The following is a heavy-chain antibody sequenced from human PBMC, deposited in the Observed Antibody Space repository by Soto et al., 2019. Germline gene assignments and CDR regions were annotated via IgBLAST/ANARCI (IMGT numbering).Heavy chain of an antibody. CDR2: ISAGGDGTT. Sequence: SLRLSCEASGFPFGNYHMSWVRQAPGKGLEWVAGISAGGDGTTDYAAPVKGRFTVSRDDSKNTLYLQMNSLTAEDTAVYYCTTLTMILVHEDYWGQGTLVTVSS. CDR3: TTLTMILVHEDY. J-gene: IGHJ4*02. CDR1: GFPFGNYH. V-gene: IGHV3-15*01. D-gene: IGHD3-22*01.